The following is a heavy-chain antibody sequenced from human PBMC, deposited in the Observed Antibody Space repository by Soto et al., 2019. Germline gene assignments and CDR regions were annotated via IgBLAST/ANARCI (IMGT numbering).Heavy chain of an antibody. Sequence: GGSLRLSCAASGFSFSSYAFSWVRQAPGKGLAWVSSVSRSGGSTYYADSVKGRYTSSRDSSRNTVYLQMNSLSPEDTAVYYCAGGGPSANYAFDSWGQGTLVTVSS. D-gene: IGHD1-26*01. V-gene: IGHV3-23*01. CDR2: VSRSGGST. CDR3: AGGGPSANYAFDS. CDR1: GFSFSSYA. J-gene: IGHJ3*02.